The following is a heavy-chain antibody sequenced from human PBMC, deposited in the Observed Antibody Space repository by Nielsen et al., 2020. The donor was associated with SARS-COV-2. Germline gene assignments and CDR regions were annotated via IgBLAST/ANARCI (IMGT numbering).Heavy chain of an antibody. D-gene: IGHD3-10*01. V-gene: IGHV4-31*02. Sequence: WIRQPPGKGLEWIGHIYFRGNTYYNPSLKSRVTMSVDTSKNQFSLNLTSVIAADTAVYYCARTTALTYYYGSGSYYKHSFGYYFDYWGRGTLVTVSS. CDR2: IYFRGNT. J-gene: IGHJ4*02. CDR3: ARTTALTYYYGSGSYYKHSFGYYFDY.